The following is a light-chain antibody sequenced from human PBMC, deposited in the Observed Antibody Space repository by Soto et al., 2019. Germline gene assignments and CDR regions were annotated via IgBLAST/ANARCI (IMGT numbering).Light chain of an antibody. Sequence: DIQMTQSPSTLSASVGDRVTITCRASQSIGTALAWYQQKPGKDPNLLIYLASTLQSGVSSRFSGSGSGTEFTLTISSLQPDYFATYYCQEYNSYSYTFGQGTELEIK. CDR1: QSIGTA. V-gene: IGKV1-5*03. CDR3: QEYNSYSYT. CDR2: LAS. J-gene: IGKJ2*01.